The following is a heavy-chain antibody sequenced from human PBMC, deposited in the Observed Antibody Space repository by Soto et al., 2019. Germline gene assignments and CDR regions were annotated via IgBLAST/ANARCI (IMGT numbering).Heavy chain of an antibody. CDR2: ISGSGGST. J-gene: IGHJ4*02. V-gene: IGHV3-23*01. Sequence: EVQLLESGGGLVQPGGSLRLSCAASGFTFSSYAMSWVRQAPGKGLEWVSAISGSGGSTYYAYYVKGRFTISRDNSKNTLYLQMNSLRAEDTAVYYCAKAQRGIVVVSPFDYWGQGTLVTVSS. D-gene: IGHD3-22*01. CDR1: GFTFSSYA. CDR3: AKAQRGIVVVSPFDY.